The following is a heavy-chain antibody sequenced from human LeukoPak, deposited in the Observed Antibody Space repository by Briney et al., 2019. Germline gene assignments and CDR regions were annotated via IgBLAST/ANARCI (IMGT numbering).Heavy chain of an antibody. D-gene: IGHD2-2*02. CDR2: ISGSGGST. CDR3: AKDRFGVVVPAAILDDAFDI. V-gene: IGHV3-23*01. Sequence: GGSLRLSCAASGFTFSSYAMSWVRQAPGKGLEWVSAISGSGGSTYYADSVKGRFTISRDNSKNTLYLQINSLRAEDTAVYYCAKDRFGVVVPAAILDDAFDIWGQGTMVTVSS. CDR1: GFTFSSYA. J-gene: IGHJ3*02.